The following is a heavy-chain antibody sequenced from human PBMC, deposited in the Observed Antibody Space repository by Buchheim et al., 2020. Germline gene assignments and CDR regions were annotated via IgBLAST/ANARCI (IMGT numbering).Heavy chain of an antibody. CDR3: ARLRWGFSSSSFDF. V-gene: IGHV2-5*02. J-gene: IGHJ4*02. CDR2: IYWDDDK. Sequence: QITLKESGPTLVKPTQTLTLTCSCSGFSLSTSGMAVAWIRQPPGKALEALALIYWDDDKRYNPSLHSRLTITKDTSKKQVVLTLTNMDPADIATYYCARLRWGFSSSSFDFWSQGTL. CDR1: GFSLSTSGMA. D-gene: IGHD6-6*01.